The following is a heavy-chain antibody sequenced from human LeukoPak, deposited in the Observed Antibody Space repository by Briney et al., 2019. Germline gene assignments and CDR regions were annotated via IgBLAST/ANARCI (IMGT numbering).Heavy chain of an antibody. Sequence: KPSETLSLTCTVSGGSISSYYWSWIRQPPGKGLEWIGYIYYNGSTNYNPSLKSRVTISVDTSKNQFSLKLSSVTAADTAVYYCARGNYDSSGYYLRRVSSFDSWGQGTLVTVSS. CDR3: ARGNYDSSGYYLRRVSSFDS. V-gene: IGHV4-59*01. CDR1: GGSISSYY. D-gene: IGHD3-22*01. CDR2: IYYNGST. J-gene: IGHJ4*02.